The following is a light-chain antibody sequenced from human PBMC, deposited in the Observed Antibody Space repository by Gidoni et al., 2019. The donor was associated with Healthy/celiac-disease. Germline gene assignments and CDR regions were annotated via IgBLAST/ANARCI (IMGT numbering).Light chain of an antibody. J-gene: IGKJ5*01. CDR1: QGISSY. CDR3: QQLNSYPSIT. Sequence: DIQLTQSPSFLSASVGDSVTITCRASQGISSYLAWYQQKPGKAPKLLMYAASTLQSGVPARFSGSGAGTEFTRTISSLQPEDYATYYCQQLNSYPSITFGQGTRLEIK. V-gene: IGKV1-9*01. CDR2: AAS.